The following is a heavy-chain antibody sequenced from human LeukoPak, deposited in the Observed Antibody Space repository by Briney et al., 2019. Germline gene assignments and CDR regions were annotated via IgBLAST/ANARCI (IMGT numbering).Heavy chain of an antibody. CDR1: GFTFSSYG. J-gene: IGHJ3*02. CDR3: ARDLGITGTTLDAFDI. D-gene: IGHD1-20*01. CDR2: IWYDGSNK. Sequence: GRSLRLSCAASGFTFSSYGMHWVRQAPGKGLEWVAVIWYDGSNKYYADSVKGRFTISRDNSKNTLYLQMNSLRAEDTAVYYCARDLGITGTTLDAFDIWGQGTMVTVSS. V-gene: IGHV3-33*01.